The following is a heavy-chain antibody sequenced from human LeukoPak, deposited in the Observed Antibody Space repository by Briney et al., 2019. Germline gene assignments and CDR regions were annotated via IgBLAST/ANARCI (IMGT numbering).Heavy chain of an antibody. CDR1: GYSISSGYY. CDR2: IYHSGST. V-gene: IGHV4-38-2*01. Sequence: SETLSLTCAVSGYSISSGYYWGWIRQPPGKGLEWIGSIYHSGSTYYNPSLKSRVTISVDTSKNRFSLKLSSVTAADTAVYYCARFDVDTAMVDAFDIWGQGTMVTVSS. D-gene: IGHD5-18*01. CDR3: ARFDVDTAMVDAFDI. J-gene: IGHJ3*02.